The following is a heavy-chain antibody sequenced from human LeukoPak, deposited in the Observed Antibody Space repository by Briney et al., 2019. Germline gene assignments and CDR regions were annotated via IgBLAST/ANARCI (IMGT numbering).Heavy chain of an antibody. Sequence: PGGSLRLSCAASGFTFSSYGMHWVRQAPGKGLEWVAFIRYDGSNKYYADSVKGRFTISRDNSKNTLYLQMNSLRAEDTAVYYCANNIVVVPAGAFDIWGQGTMVTVSS. CDR1: GFTFSSYG. J-gene: IGHJ3*02. CDR2: IRYDGSNK. D-gene: IGHD2-2*01. CDR3: ANNIVVVPAGAFDI. V-gene: IGHV3-30*02.